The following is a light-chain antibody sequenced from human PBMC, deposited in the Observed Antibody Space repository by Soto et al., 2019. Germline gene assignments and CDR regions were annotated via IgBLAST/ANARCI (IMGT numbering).Light chain of an antibody. CDR1: KLGDKY. CDR2: QDS. Sequence: SYELTQPPSVSVSPGQTASITCSGDKLGDKYASWYQQKPGQSPVLVVYQDSKRPSGIPERFSGSNSGNTATLTISGTQAMEEADYYCQAWDRGTVVFGGRTKLTVL. V-gene: IGLV3-1*01. CDR3: QAWDRGTVV. J-gene: IGLJ2*01.